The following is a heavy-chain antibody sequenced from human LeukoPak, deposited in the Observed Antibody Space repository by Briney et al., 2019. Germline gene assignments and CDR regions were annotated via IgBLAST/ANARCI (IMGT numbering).Heavy chain of an antibody. V-gene: IGHV3-7*01. CDR2: IKQDGSEK. Sequence: PGGSLRLSCAASGFTFSNYWMSWVRQAPGEGLEWVANIKQDGSEKYYVDSVKGRFTISRDNAKNSLYLQMNSLRAEDTAVYYCVRPLRSPGAWDAFDIWGQGTMVTVSS. D-gene: IGHD5-12*01. CDR3: VRPLRSPGAWDAFDI. CDR1: GFTFSNYW. J-gene: IGHJ3*02.